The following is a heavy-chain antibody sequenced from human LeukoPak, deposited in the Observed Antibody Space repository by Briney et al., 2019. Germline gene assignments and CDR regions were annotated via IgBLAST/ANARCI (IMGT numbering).Heavy chain of an antibody. Sequence: GGSLRLSCAASGFTFSSYGMRWVRQAPGKGLEWVAVISYDGSNKYYADSVKGRFTISRDNSKNTLYLQMNSLRAEDTAVYYCARASGSYDYWGQGTLVTVSS. D-gene: IGHD1-26*01. J-gene: IGHJ4*02. CDR2: ISYDGSNK. V-gene: IGHV3-30*03. CDR1: GFTFSSYG. CDR3: ARASGSYDY.